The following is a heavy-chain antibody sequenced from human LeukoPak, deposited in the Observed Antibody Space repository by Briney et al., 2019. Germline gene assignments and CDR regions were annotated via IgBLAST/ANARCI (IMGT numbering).Heavy chain of an antibody. V-gene: IGHV3-21*01. CDR1: GFTFSSYS. J-gene: IGHJ6*02. CDR2: ISSSSSYI. D-gene: IGHD3-10*01. CDR3: ARDLVSTPNYYYYYYGMDV. Sequence: GGSLRLSCAASGFTFSSYSMNWVRQAPGKGLEWVSSISSSSSYIYYADLVKGRFTISRDNAKNSLYLQMNSLRAEDTAVYYCARDLVSTPNYYYYYYGMDVWGQGTTVTVSS.